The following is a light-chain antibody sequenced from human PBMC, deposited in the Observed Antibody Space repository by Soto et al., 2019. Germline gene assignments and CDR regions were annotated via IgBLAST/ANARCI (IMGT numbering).Light chain of an antibody. CDR1: QSISNW. Sequence: DIQMTQSPSTLSASVGDRVTITCRASQSISNWLAWYQQKPGKAPKLLIYKASSLESGVPSRFSGIGSGTEFTLTISSLQTDDFATYYCQQYNTYPLTFGGGPKVEIK. CDR2: KAS. CDR3: QQYNTYPLT. V-gene: IGKV1-5*03. J-gene: IGKJ4*01.